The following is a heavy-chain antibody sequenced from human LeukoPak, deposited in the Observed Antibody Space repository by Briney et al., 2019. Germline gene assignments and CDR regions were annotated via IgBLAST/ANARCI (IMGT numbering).Heavy chain of an antibody. D-gene: IGHD2-15*01. Sequence: GGSLRLSCAASGFTVSSNYMSWVRQAPGKGLEWVSVIYSGGSTYYADSGKGRFTISRDNSKNTLYLQMNSLRAEDTAVYYCARDIGYCSGGSCYDYFDYWGQGTLVTVSS. CDR1: GFTVSSNY. J-gene: IGHJ4*02. CDR3: ARDIGYCSGGSCYDYFDY. V-gene: IGHV3-66*01. CDR2: IYSGGST.